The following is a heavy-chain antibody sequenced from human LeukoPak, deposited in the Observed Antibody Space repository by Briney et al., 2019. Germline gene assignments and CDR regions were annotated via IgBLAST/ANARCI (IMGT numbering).Heavy chain of an antibody. CDR2: IYYSGST. J-gene: IGHJ3*02. CDR1: GGSISSYY. Sequence: SETLSLTCTVPGGSISSYYWSWIRQPPGKGLEWIGYIYYSGSTNYNPSLKSRVTISVDTSKNQFSLKLSSVTTADTAVYYCARYYYDNSGSIYAFDIWGQGTMVTVSS. V-gene: IGHV4-59*01. D-gene: IGHD3-22*01. CDR3: ARYYYDNSGSIYAFDI.